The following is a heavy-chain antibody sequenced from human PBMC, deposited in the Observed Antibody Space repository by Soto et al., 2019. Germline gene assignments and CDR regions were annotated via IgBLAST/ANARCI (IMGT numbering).Heavy chain of an antibody. V-gene: IGHV3-9*01. D-gene: IGHD3-10*01. CDR3: AKAPSGGDAFDI. CDR2: ISWNSGSI. Sequence: GGSLRLSCAASGFTFDDYAMHWVRQAPGKGLEWVSGISWNSGSIGYADSVKGRFTISRDNAKNSLYLQMNSLRAEDTALYYCAKAPSGGDAFDIWGQGTMVTVSS. CDR1: GFTFDDYA. J-gene: IGHJ3*02.